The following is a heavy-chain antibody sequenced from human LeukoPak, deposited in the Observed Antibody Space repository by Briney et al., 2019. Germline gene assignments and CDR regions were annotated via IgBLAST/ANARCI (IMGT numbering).Heavy chain of an antibody. CDR3: ATQGEMVAFDI. CDR2: INSDGSST. J-gene: IGHJ3*02. V-gene: IGHV3-74*01. Sequence: HPGGSLRLSCAASGFTFSSYWMHWVRQAPGKGLVWVSRINSDGSSTNYADSVKGRFTISRDNAKNTVSLQMNSLRAEDTAVYYCATQGEMVAFDIWGQGTMVTVSS. CDR1: GFTFSSYW. D-gene: IGHD2-8*01.